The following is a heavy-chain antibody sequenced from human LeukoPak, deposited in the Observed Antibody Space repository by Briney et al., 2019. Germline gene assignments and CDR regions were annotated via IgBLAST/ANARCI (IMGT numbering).Heavy chain of an antibody. J-gene: IGHJ4*02. D-gene: IGHD5-18*01. CDR3: AREVDTAMDSFDY. Sequence: KPGGSLRLSCAASGFTFSSYSMNWVRQAPGKGLEWVSSISSSSSYIYYADSVKGRFTISRDNAKNSLYLQMNSLRAEDTAVYYCAREVDTAMDSFDYWGQGTLVTVSS. CDR2: ISSSSSYI. CDR1: GFTFSSYS. V-gene: IGHV3-21*01.